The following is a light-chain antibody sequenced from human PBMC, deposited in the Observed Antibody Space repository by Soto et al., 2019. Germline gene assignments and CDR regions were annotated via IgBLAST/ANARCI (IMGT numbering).Light chain of an antibody. V-gene: IGKV1-5*03. Sequence: DIQMTQSPSTLSASVGDRVTITCRASQSISTWLAWYQQKPGTAPKLLIYKASSLQSGVPSRFSGSGSGTEFTLTISSLQPDDFATYYCQQYVRAFRSFGQGTKVDIX. CDR2: KAS. J-gene: IGKJ1*01. CDR3: QQYVRAFRS. CDR1: QSISTW.